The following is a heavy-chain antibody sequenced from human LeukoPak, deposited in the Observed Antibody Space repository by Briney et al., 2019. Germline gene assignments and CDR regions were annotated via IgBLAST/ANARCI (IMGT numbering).Heavy chain of an antibody. CDR1: GHTFTSNH. Sequence: ASVKVSCKASGHTFTSNHIHWVRQAPGQGLEWMGVINPSGDSTSYAPNFQGRVTVTRDTSTSTVYMELSSPRSEDTAIYYCAKIAARDTGEGYWGQGTLVTVSS. J-gene: IGHJ4*02. CDR2: INPSGDST. CDR3: AKIAARDTGEGY. V-gene: IGHV1-46*01. D-gene: IGHD6-6*01.